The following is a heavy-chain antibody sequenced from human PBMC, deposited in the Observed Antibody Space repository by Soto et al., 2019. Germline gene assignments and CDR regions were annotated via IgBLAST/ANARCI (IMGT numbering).Heavy chain of an antibody. J-gene: IGHJ4*02. V-gene: IGHV4-59*01. CDR1: GGSISSYY. CDR3: ASMNYYDSSGYYYYFDY. D-gene: IGHD3-22*01. CDR2: IYYSGST. Sequence: PSETLSLTCTVSGGSISSYYWSWIRQPPGKGLEWIGYIYYSGSTNYNPSLKSRVTISVDTSKNQFSLKLSSVTAADTAVYYCASMNYYDSSGYYYYFDYWGQGTLVTVSS.